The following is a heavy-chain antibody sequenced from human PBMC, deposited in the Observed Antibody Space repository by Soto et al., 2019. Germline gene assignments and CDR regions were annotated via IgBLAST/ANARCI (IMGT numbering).Heavy chain of an antibody. Sequence: QVQLVQSGAEVKKPGASVKVSCKASGYTFTSYDINWVRQATGQGLEWMGWMNPNSGNTGYAQKFQGRVTMTRNTSISTAYMELSSLRAEDTAVYYCARAPWYNWNDGVLEEYWGQGTLVTVSS. V-gene: IGHV1-8*01. J-gene: IGHJ4*02. CDR1: GYTFTSYD. D-gene: IGHD1-1*01. CDR3: ARAPWYNWNDGVLEEY. CDR2: MNPNSGNT.